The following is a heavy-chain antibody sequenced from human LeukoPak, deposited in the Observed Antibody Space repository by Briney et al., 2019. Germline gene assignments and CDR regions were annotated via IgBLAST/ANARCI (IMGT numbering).Heavy chain of an antibody. D-gene: IGHD6-6*01. Sequence: ASVKVSCRASGYTFTSYDINWVRQATGQGLEWMGWMNPNSGNTGYAQKFQGRVTITRNTSISTAYMELSSLRSEDTAVYYCARGPMYSSSPLGYWGQGTLVTVSS. CDR3: ARGPMYSSSPLGY. J-gene: IGHJ4*02. V-gene: IGHV1-8*03. CDR1: GYTFTSYD. CDR2: MNPNSGNT.